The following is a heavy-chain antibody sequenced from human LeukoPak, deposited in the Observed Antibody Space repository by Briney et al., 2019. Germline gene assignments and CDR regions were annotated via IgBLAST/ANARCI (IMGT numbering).Heavy chain of an antibody. J-gene: IGHJ4*02. CDR1: GFTFSSYW. D-gene: IGHD3-10*01. CDR2: IKEDGNEI. V-gene: IGHV3-7*03. CDR3: ARGGSFPNI. Sequence: PGGSLRLSCAASGFTFSSYWMTWVRQAPGKGPEWVANIKEDGNEIFYLDSVKGRFSISRDNAKNSLSLQMNSLRAEDTAVYYRARGGSFPNIWGQGSLVTVSS.